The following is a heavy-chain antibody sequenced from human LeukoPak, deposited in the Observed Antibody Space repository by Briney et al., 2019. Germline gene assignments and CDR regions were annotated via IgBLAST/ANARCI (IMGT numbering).Heavy chain of an antibody. CDR3: AKGNRQLVPAGYFDL. CDR1: GFAFGSEA. Sequence: GGSLRLSCAVSGFAFGSEAMSWVRQSPARGLEWVASISPGGGTTYYADYVKGRFTISRDNSKNSLFVQMNSLRAEDTAVYYCAKGNRQLVPAGYFDLWGRGTLVTVSS. V-gene: IGHV3-23*01. J-gene: IGHJ2*01. CDR2: ISPGGGTT. D-gene: IGHD6-13*01.